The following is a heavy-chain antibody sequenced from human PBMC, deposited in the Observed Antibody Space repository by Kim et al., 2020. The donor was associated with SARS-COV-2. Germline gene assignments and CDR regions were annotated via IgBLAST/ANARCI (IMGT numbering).Heavy chain of an antibody. D-gene: IGHD5-18*01. Sequence: SETLSLTCAVYGGSFSGYYWSWIRQPPGKGLEWIGEINHSGSTNYNPSLKSRVTISVDTSKNQFSLKLSSVTAADTAVYYCTRGRVRSAWILNWFDPWGQGTLVPVSS. J-gene: IGHJ5*02. CDR2: INHSGST. CDR1: GGSFSGYY. V-gene: IGHV4-34*01. CDR3: TRGRVRSAWILNWFDP.